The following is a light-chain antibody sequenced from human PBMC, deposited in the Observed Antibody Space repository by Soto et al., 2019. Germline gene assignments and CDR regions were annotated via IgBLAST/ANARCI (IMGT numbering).Light chain of an antibody. V-gene: IGKV1-12*01. J-gene: IGKJ3*01. CDR2: AAS. CDR3: QRANSFPFA. CDR1: RDIHTW. Sequence: DIQMTQSPSSVSASVGDRVTITCRASRDIHTWLAWYQQKPGKAPNLLIYAASSLQSGVPSRFSGSGSGTDFTLTISSLQPDDFATYYCQRANSFPFAFGPGTKVDIK.